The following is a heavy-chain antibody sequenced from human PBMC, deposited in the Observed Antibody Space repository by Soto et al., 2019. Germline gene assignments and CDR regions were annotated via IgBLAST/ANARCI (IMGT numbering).Heavy chain of an antibody. CDR1: GFIFRSYG. CDR3: AKQGIEVAGTDYFDY. V-gene: IGHV3-30*18. J-gene: IGHJ4*02. CDR2: ISHDGSNA. Sequence: LVESGGGVVQPGKSLRLSCAAAGFIFRSYGVHWVRQAPGKGLEWVAVISHDGSNAYYADAVNGRFTISRDNAKNTVYLQMNSLRAEDTAVYYCAKQGIEVAGTDYFDYWGQGALVTVAS. D-gene: IGHD6-19*01.